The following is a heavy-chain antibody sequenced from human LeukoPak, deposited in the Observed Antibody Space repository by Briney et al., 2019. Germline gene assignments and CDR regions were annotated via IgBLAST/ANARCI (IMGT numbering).Heavy chain of an antibody. CDR3: ARDPGYYYGSGSYFDY. J-gene: IGHJ4*02. CDR2: IEYDGSDK. Sequence: PGGSLRLSCAASGFPFSSYNMHWVRQAPGKGLEWMAFIEYDGSDKYFADSVKGRFTISRDNSKNMLYLQMNSLRAEDTAVYYCARDPGYYYGSGSYFDYWGQGTLVTVSS. D-gene: IGHD3-10*01. V-gene: IGHV3-30*03. CDR1: GFPFSSYN.